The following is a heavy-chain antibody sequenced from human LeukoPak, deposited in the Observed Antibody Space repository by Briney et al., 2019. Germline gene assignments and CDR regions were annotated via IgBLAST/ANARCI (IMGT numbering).Heavy chain of an antibody. D-gene: IGHD3-10*01. CDR2: ISSSSSYT. CDR3: ARLAYSMVRGVYYFDY. CDR1: GFTFSDYY. Sequence: GGSLRLSCAASGFTFSDYYMSWIRQAPAKGLEWVSYISSSSSYTNYADSVKGRFTISRDNAKNSLYLQMNSLRAEDTAVYYCARLAYSMVRGVYYFDYWGQGTLVTVSS. V-gene: IGHV3-11*06. J-gene: IGHJ4*02.